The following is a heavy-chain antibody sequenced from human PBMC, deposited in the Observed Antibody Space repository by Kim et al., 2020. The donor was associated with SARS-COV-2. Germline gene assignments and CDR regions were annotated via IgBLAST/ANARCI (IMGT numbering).Heavy chain of an antibody. CDR3: ARGGGYCSSTSCYPLDY. D-gene: IGHD2-2*01. CDR2: INHSGST. V-gene: IGHV4-34*01. CDR1: GGSFSGYY. J-gene: IGHJ4*02. Sequence: SETLSLTCAVYGGSFSGYYWSWIRQPPGKGLEWIGEINHSGSTNYNPSLKSRVTISVDTSKNQFSLKLSSVTAADTAVYYCARGGGYCSSTSCYPLDYWGQGTLVTVSS.